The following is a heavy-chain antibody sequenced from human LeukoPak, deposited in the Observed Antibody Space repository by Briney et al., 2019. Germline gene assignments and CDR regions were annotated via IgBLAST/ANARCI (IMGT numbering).Heavy chain of an antibody. CDR1: GYTFTDYY. D-gene: IGHD2-2*01. Sequence: ASVKVSCKASGYTFTDYYMHWVRQAPGQGLEWMGWINPNSGGTNYAQEFQGRVTMTRDTSISTVYMELNSLRSDDTAVYYCASKESGLCSNSSCQGAFDIWGQGTMVTVSS. CDR3: ASKESGLCSNSSCQGAFDI. V-gene: IGHV1-2*02. J-gene: IGHJ3*02. CDR2: INPNSGGT.